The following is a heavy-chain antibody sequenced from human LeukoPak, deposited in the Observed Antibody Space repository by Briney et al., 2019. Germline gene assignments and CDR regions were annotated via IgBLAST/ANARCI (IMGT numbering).Heavy chain of an antibody. V-gene: IGHV3-23*01. D-gene: IGHD3-16*02. J-gene: IGHJ4*02. CDR2: ISGSGANT. CDR1: GFTFSTYA. Sequence: GGSLRLSCAASGFTFSTYAMSWVRQAPGKGLEWVSTISGSGANTYYADSVRGRFTISRDNSKNTLYLHMNSLRAEDTAEYYCAKERAGYTNPYYFDYWGQGTQVTVSS. CDR3: AKERAGYTNPYYFDY.